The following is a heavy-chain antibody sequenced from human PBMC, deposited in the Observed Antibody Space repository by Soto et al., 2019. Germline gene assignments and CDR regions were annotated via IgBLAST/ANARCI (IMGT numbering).Heavy chain of an antibody. Sequence: QVQLVQSGAEVKKPGSSVKVSCKASGGAFTNDIITWVRQAPGQGLEWMGRIIPLLDITNYAQKLQGRVTITADKSTSTAYMELNSLISEDTAVYYCARDSPIGSTFSGYDAIDYWGQGTLVTVSS. D-gene: IGHD5-12*01. CDR3: ARDSPIGSTFSGYDAIDY. J-gene: IGHJ4*02. CDR1: GGAFTNDI. CDR2: IIPLLDIT. V-gene: IGHV1-69*08.